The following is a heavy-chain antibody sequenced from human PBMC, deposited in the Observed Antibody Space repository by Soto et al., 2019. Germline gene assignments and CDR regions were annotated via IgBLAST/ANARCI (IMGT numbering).Heavy chain of an antibody. J-gene: IGHJ4*02. Sequence: PGGSLRLSCAASGFTFSSYSMNWVRQAPGKGLEWVSSISSSSSYIYYADSVKGRFTISRDNAKNSLYLQMNSLRAEDTAVYYCAREHDILTGRPLDYWGQGTLVTVSS. CDR3: AREHDILTGRPLDY. D-gene: IGHD3-9*01. CDR2: ISSSSSYI. V-gene: IGHV3-21*01. CDR1: GFTFSSYS.